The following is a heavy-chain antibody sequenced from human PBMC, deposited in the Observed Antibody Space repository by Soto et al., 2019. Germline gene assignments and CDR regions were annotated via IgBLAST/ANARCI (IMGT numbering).Heavy chain of an antibody. CDR3: ARALNPYASGSPSYGMDV. V-gene: IGHV6-1*01. D-gene: IGHD3-10*01. CDR2: TYYRSKWYN. J-gene: IGHJ6*02. CDR1: GDSVSSNSAA. Sequence: SETLSLTCAISGDSVSSNSAAWNWIRQSPSRGLEWLGRTYYRSKWYNDYSISVENRITINPDPSKNQFSLQLNSLTPEDTAIYYCARALNPYASGSPSYGMDVWGHGTTVTVYS.